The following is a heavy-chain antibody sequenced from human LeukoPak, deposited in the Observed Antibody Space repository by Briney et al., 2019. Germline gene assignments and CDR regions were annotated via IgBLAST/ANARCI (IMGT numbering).Heavy chain of an antibody. J-gene: IGHJ4*02. V-gene: IGHV3-23*01. CDR2: TSSSDAGT. Sequence: GGSLRLSCAASGFTLSTYAMSWVRQTPGKGLEWVAATSSSDAGTYHADSVRGRFTISRDNAKNSLYLQMNSLRAEDTAVYYCAGDWGGAYDFWSGYYTGYFDYWGQGTLVPVSS. CDR3: AGDWGGAYDFWSGYYTGYFDY. CDR1: GFTLSTYA. D-gene: IGHD3-3*01.